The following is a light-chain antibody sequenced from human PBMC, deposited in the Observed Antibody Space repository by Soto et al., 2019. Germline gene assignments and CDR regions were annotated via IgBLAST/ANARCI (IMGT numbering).Light chain of an antibody. V-gene: IGKV3-11*01. J-gene: IGKJ3*01. CDR1: QSVSSY. CDR3: QQRSNWP. CDR2: DAS. Sequence: EIVLTQSPATLSLSPGERATLSCRASQSVSSYLAWYQQKRGQAPRLLIYDASNRATGIPARFSGSGSGTDFTLTISSPEPEDFAVYYCQQRSNWPFGPGTKVDI.